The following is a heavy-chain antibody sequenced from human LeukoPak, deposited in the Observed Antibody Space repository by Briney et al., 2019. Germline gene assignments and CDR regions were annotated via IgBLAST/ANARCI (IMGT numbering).Heavy chain of an antibody. V-gene: IGHV5-51*01. Sequence: GESLKISCKGSGYSFTSYWIGWGRQMPGKGLEWMGIIYPGDSDTRYSPSFQGQVTISADKSISTAYLQWSSLKASDTAMYYCARSAVPYSSGWSSYYFDYWGQGTLVTVSS. CDR1: GYSFTSYW. D-gene: IGHD6-19*01. CDR3: ARSAVPYSSGWSSYYFDY. CDR2: IYPGDSDT. J-gene: IGHJ4*02.